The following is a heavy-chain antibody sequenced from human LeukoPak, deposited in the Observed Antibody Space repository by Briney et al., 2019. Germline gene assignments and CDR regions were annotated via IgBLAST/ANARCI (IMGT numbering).Heavy chain of an antibody. D-gene: IGHD1-26*01. J-gene: IGHJ4*02. Sequence: ASVKVPCKASGYTFTSYYMHWVRQAPGQGLEWMGIINPSGGSTSYAQKFQGRVTTTRDTSTSTVYMELSSLRSEDTAVYYCARDSKRVGATRVLLEERDYWGQGTLVTVSS. CDR1: GYTFTSYY. V-gene: IGHV1-46*01. CDR3: ARDSKRVGATRVLLEERDY. CDR2: INPSGGST.